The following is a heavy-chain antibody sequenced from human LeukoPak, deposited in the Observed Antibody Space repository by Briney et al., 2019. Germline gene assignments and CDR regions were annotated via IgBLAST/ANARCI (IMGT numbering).Heavy chain of an antibody. J-gene: IGHJ4*02. Sequence: ASVKVSCKASGGTFISYAISWVRQAPGQGLEWMGGIIPIFGTANYAQKFQGRVTITADESTSTAYMELSSLRSEDTAVYYCARDRVRGGSYYPYYFDYWGQGTLVTVSS. CDR1: GGTFISYA. CDR3: ARDRVRGGSYYPYYFDY. D-gene: IGHD1-26*01. CDR2: IIPIFGTA. V-gene: IGHV1-69*13.